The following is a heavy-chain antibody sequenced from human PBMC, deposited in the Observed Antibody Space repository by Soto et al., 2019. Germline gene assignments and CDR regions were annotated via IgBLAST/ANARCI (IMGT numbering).Heavy chain of an antibody. D-gene: IGHD6-6*01. J-gene: IGHJ6*03. Sequence: EVQLVESGGGLVQPGRSLRLCCAASGFTFDDYAMHWVRQAPGKGLEWVSGISWNSGSIGYADSVKGRFTISRDNAKNSLYLQMNSLRAEDTALYYCAKDGTARPHYYYYIDVLGKGTTVTVSS. V-gene: IGHV3-9*01. CDR1: GFTFDDYA. CDR3: AKDGTARPHYYYYIDV. CDR2: ISWNSGSI.